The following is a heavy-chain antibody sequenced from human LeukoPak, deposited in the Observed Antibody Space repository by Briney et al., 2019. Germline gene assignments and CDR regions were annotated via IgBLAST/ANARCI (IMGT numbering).Heavy chain of an antibody. CDR3: AKSRAIVVVTGFDY. V-gene: IGHV3-23*01. CDR1: GFTFSSYA. Sequence: GGSLRLSCAASGFTFSSYAMSWVRHAPGKGLEWVSAISGSGGSTYYADSVKGRFTISRDNSKNTLYLQMNSLRAEDTAVYYCAKSRAIVVVTGFDYWGQGTLVTVSS. J-gene: IGHJ4*02. CDR2: ISGSGGST. D-gene: IGHD2-21*02.